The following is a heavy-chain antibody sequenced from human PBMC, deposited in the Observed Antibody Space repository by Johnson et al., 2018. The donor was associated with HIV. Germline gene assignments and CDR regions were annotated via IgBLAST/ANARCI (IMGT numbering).Heavy chain of an antibody. CDR2: IYSGGGT. D-gene: IGHD3-10*01. Sequence: EVQLVETGGGLIQPGGSLTLSCSASGFTVSKKYISWVRQAPGKGLEWVSVIYSGGGTYYADSVKGRFTISRDTSKNKLFLQMKFITVEDTAMYYCAGLAVRGSAGAFDIWGQGTLVTVSS. V-gene: IGHV3-53*02. J-gene: IGHJ3*02. CDR3: AGLAVRGSAGAFDI. CDR1: GFTVSKKY.